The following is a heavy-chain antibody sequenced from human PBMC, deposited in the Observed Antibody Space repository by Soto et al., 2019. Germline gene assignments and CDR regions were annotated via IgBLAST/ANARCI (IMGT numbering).Heavy chain of an antibody. Sequence: QVQLVQSGAEVKKPGASVKVSCKVSGYTLTELSMHWVRQAPGKGLEWMGGFDPEDGETIYAQKFQGRVTMTEDTSTDTAYMELSSLRSEDTAVYYCATDRRQLWPRPYYCGMDVWGQGTTVTVSS. V-gene: IGHV1-24*01. D-gene: IGHD5-18*01. CDR3: ATDRRQLWPRPYYCGMDV. CDR2: FDPEDGET. CDR1: GYTLTELS. J-gene: IGHJ6*02.